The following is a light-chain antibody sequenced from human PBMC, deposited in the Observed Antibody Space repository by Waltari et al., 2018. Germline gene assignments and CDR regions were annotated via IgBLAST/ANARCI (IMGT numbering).Light chain of an antibody. CDR2: DAS. CDR3: EQYNNLPFT. CDR1: HDIANY. J-gene: IGKJ3*01. V-gene: IGKV1-33*01. Sequence: DIQLTQSPSSLSASVGDRVNITCQASHDIANYLNWYQQKAVKAPKLLIYDASNLETGIPSSFSGSGSGTDFTFTIISMQPEDVATYYCEQYNNLPFTFGPGTKVDMK.